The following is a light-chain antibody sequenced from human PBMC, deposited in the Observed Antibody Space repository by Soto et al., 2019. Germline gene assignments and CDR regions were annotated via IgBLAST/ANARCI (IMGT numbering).Light chain of an antibody. J-gene: IGKJ4*01. CDR1: QSLLQSDGKTY. CDR3: MQTIQVPLT. V-gene: IGKV2D-29*01. CDR2: EVS. Sequence: EIVMTQTPLSLSVTPGQPASISCKSSQSLLQSDGKTYLYWYLQKPGQPPHLLIYEVSNRLSGVXEXXSGRGSGTDFTLKISRVEAEDVGVYYCMQTIQVPLTFGGGTKVEIK.